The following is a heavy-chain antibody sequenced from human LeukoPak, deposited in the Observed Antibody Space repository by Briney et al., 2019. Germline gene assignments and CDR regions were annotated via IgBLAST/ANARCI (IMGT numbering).Heavy chain of an antibody. D-gene: IGHD3-3*01. CDR1: GFTFNQFG. CDR2: ISSGDGAT. CDR3: AKEAHPDYDFWSGYFGPLYYYYGMDV. V-gene: IGHV3-23*01. Sequence: GRSLRLSCAASGFTFNQFGMHWVRQAPGKGLEWISLISSGDGATTYADSVKGRFTISRANSKNTLYLQMNSLRAEDTAVYYCAKEAHPDYDFWSGYFGPLYYYYGMDVWGQGTTVTVSS. J-gene: IGHJ6*02.